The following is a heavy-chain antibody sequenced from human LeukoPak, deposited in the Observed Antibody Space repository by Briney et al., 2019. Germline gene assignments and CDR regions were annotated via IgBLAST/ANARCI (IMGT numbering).Heavy chain of an antibody. CDR3: AREGNDGYNLGFDY. CDR1: GFTSSSYE. V-gene: IGHV3-48*03. CDR2: LYSSGNNI. J-gene: IGHJ4*02. D-gene: IGHD5-24*01. Sequence: GRSLRLSCAASGFTSSSYEMNWVRRAPGKGLEGVSYLYSSGNNIYYADSVKGRFTISRDNAKNLLYLQMNSLRAEDTAVYYCAREGNDGYNLGFDYWGQGILVTVSS.